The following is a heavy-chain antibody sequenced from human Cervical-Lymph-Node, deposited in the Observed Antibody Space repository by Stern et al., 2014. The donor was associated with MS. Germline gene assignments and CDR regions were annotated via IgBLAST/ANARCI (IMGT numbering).Heavy chain of an antibody. CDR1: GFTFSHYG. CDR3: ARAVQLKSAHNWFDP. Sequence: QVQLVESGGGVVQPGRSLRLSCAASGFTFSHYGMHWARQAPGKGLEWVAFIWSDGSNTYHADSVKGRFTISRDNSKNTAYLQMNSVRAEDTAVYYCARAVQLKSAHNWFDPWGQGTLVIVSS. J-gene: IGHJ5*02. V-gene: IGHV3-33*01. CDR2: IWSDGSNT. D-gene: IGHD5-24*01.